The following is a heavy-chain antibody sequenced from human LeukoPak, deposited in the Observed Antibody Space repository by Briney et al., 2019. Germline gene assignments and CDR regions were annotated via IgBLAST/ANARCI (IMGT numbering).Heavy chain of an antibody. CDR3: ARGLTGWFGSADNWFDP. CDR2: ISAYNGNT. Sequence: ASVKVSCKASGYTFTSYGISWVRQAPGQGLEWMGWISAYNGNTNYAQRLQGRVTMTTDTSTSTAYMELRSLRSDDTAVYYCARGLTGWFGSADNWFDPWGQGTLVTVSS. V-gene: IGHV1-18*01. D-gene: IGHD3-10*01. J-gene: IGHJ5*02. CDR1: GYTFTSYG.